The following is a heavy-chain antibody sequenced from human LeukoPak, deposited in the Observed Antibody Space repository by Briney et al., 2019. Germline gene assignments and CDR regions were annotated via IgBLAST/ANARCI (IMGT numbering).Heavy chain of an antibody. CDR1: GFTFSSYW. CDR2: INTDGSST. CDR3: ASVRYCSSSSCYSWFDP. V-gene: IGHV3-74*01. Sequence: GGSLRLSCAASGFTFSSYWMHWVRQALGKGLVWVSRINTDGSSTNYADSVKGRFTISRDNAKNTLYLQMNSLRAEDTAVYYCASVRYCSSSSCYSWFDPWGQGTLVTVSS. D-gene: IGHD2-2*02. J-gene: IGHJ5*02.